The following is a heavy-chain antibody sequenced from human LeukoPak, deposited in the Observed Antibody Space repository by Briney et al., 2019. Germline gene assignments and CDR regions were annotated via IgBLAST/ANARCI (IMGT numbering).Heavy chain of an antibody. D-gene: IGHD6-19*01. J-gene: IGHJ4*02. CDR2: INHSGST. CDR1: GGSFSGYY. Sequence: SETLSLTGAVYGGSFSGYYWSWIRQPPGKGLEWMGEINHSGSTNYNPSLKSRVTVSVDTSKNQFSLKLSSVTAADTAVYYCSRRPSRSRFDYWGQGALVTVSS. CDR3: SRRPSRSRFDY. V-gene: IGHV4-34*01.